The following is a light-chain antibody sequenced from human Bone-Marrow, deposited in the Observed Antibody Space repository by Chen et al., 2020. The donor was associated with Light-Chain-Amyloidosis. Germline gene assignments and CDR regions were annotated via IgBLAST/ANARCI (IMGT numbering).Light chain of an antibody. CDR3: SSFTSSSSYV. Sequence: QSALTQPASVSGSPGHSITISCTGTSGYVGTYNYVSWYQQHPGKAPKVMIYAVSNRPSGVSNRFSGSKSGNTAALTISGLQAEDEADYYCSSFTSSSSYVFGPGTKVTVL. CDR1: SGYVGTYNY. CDR2: AVS. V-gene: IGLV2-14*01. J-gene: IGLJ1*01.